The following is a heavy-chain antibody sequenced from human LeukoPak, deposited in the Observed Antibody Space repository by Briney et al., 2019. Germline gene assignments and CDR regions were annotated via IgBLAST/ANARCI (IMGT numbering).Heavy chain of an antibody. D-gene: IGHD5-12*01. CDR3: ARDSIKGLGYEHLDDY. Sequence: ASVKVSCKASGGTFSSYAISWVRQAPGQGLEWMGGIIPIFGTANYAQKFQSRVTITADESTSTAYMELSSLRSEDTAVDYCARDSIKGLGYEHLDDYWGQGTLVTVSS. CDR1: GGTFSSYA. V-gene: IGHV1-69*13. J-gene: IGHJ4*02. CDR2: IIPIFGTA.